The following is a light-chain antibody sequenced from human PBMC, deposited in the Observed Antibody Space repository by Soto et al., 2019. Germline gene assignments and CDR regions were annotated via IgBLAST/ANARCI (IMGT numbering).Light chain of an antibody. J-gene: IGKJ5*01. CDR1: QGVTTN. V-gene: IGKV3-15*01. Sequence: EIVMTQSPASLSVSPGERVTLSCRAGQGVTTNFAWYQQKSVQSPRLLIYDVSTRATGVPARFSGTGSETDFTLTISGLQSEDSAVYFCQQYNNWPFSFGQGTRLEI. CDR2: DVS. CDR3: QQYNNWPFS.